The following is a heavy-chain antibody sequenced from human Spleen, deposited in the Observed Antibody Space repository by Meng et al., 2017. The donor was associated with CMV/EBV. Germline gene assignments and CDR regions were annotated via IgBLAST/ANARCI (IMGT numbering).Heavy chain of an antibody. V-gene: IGHV3-48*03. Sequence: GGSLRLSCAASGFTFSSYEMNWVRQAPGKGLEWVSYISSSGSTIYYADFVKGRFTISRDNDKNSLYLQMNSLRAEDTAVYYCARDFLPLGPDTASSYGMDVWGQGTTVTVSS. D-gene: IGHD5-18*01. CDR2: ISSSGSTI. CDR1: GFTFSSYE. CDR3: ARDFLPLGPDTASSYGMDV. J-gene: IGHJ6*02.